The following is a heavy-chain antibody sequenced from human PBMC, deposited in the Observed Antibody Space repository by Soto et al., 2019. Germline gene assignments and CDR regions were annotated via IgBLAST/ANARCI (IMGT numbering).Heavy chain of an antibody. J-gene: IGHJ5*02. CDR2: IYQPGSGSVCHSPTT. Sequence: LSPTCKVSGFTLRSAFYWDWLRQPPGTGLEWLGSIYQPGSGSVCHSPTTYTNPPLDGRVAIAVDTTKNEFFLKLTSVTTADTSVYFSATSAVYADSTGSYHVFDPWGQGTLVTVSS. CDR3: ATSAVYADSTGSYHVFDP. V-gene: IGHV4-38-2*02. D-gene: IGHD3-22*01. CDR1: GFTLRSAFY.